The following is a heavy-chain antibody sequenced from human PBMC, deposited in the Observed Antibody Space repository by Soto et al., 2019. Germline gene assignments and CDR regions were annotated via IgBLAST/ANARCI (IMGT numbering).Heavy chain of an antibody. Sequence: EVQLVESGGGLIQPGGSLRLSCAVSGFTVSNNYMSWVRQAPGKGLEGVSVIYSGGYTAYGDSVKGRFTISRDNSKNTLSLKMNSLGAAARAVFYGATQRGGGGYWGQGTLVTVSS. CDR3: ATQRGGGGY. D-gene: IGHD6-25*01. CDR1: GFTVSNNY. V-gene: IGHV3-53*01. CDR2: IYSGGYT. J-gene: IGHJ4*02.